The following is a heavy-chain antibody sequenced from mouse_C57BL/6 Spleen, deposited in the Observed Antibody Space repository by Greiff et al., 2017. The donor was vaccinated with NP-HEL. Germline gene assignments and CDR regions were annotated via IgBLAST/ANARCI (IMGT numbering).Heavy chain of an antibody. D-gene: IGHD2-4*01. J-gene: IGHJ3*01. V-gene: IGHV3-6*01. CDR2: ISYDGSN. CDR1: GYSITSGYY. Sequence: DVKLQESGPGLVKPSQSLSLTCSVTGYSITSGYYWNWIRQFPGNNLEWMGYISYDGSNNYNPSLKNRISITRDTSKNQFFLKLNSVTTEDTATYYCAREGDDYDGGWFAYWGQGTLVTVSA. CDR3: AREGDDYDGGWFAY.